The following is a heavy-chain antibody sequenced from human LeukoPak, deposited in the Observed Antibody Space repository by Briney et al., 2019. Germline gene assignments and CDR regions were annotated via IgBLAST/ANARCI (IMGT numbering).Heavy chain of an antibody. Sequence: GGTLRLSCAASGFTFSSYGMSWVRQAPGKGLEWVSYISSSGSTIYYADSVKGRFTISRDNAKNSLYLQMNSLRAEDTAVYYCARDFVYYDSSGYYSYFDYWGQGTLVTVSS. CDR1: GFTFSSYG. J-gene: IGHJ4*02. D-gene: IGHD3-22*01. CDR2: ISSSGSTI. V-gene: IGHV3-48*04. CDR3: ARDFVYYDSSGYYSYFDY.